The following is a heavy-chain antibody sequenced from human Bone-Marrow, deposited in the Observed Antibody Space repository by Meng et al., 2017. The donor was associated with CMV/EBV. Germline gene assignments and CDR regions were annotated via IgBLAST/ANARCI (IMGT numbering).Heavy chain of an antibody. CDR2: ISYDGSNK. J-gene: IGHJ3*02. CDR1: GFTFSTYA. V-gene: IGHV3-30-3*01. Sequence: LSLTCAASGFTFSTYAMHWVRQAPGKGLEWVAVISYDGSNKYYADSVKGRFTISRDNSKNTLYLQMNSLRAEDTAVYYCARLSFVLAAVVGGAFDIWGQGTMVTVSS. D-gene: IGHD6-13*01. CDR3: ARLSFVLAAVVGGAFDI.